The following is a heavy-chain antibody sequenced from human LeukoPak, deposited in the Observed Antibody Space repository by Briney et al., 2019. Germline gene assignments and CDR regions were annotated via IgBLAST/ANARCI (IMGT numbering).Heavy chain of an antibody. J-gene: IGHJ4*02. CDR2: ISSSSSSI. CDR3: ARDLLEAPSFLEWLPQYYFDY. D-gene: IGHD3-3*01. CDR1: GFTFSSYS. Sequence: PGGSLRLSCAVSGFTFSSYSMNWVRQAPGKGLEWVSSISSSSSSIYYADSVKGRFSISRDNAKNSLYLQMNSLRAEDTAVYCCARDLLEAPSFLEWLPQYYFDYWGQGTLVTVSS. V-gene: IGHV3-21*06.